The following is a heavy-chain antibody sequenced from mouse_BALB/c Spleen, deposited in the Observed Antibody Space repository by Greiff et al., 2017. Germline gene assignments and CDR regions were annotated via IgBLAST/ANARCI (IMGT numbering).Heavy chain of an antibody. CDR1: GYTFTSYW. V-gene: IGHV1-69*02. J-gene: IGHJ2*01. Sequence: QVQLQQPGAELVKPGASVKLSCKASGYTFTSYWMHWVKQRPGQGLEWIGEIDPSDSYTNYNQRFKGKATLTVDKSSSTAYMQLSSLTSEDSAVYYCASHYDSTDYWGQGTTLTVSS. D-gene: IGHD1-1*01. CDR3: ASHYDSTDY. CDR2: IDPSDSYT.